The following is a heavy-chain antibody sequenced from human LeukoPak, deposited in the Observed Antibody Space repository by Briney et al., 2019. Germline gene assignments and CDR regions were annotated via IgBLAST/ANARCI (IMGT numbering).Heavy chain of an antibody. J-gene: IGHJ4*02. V-gene: IGHV1-46*01. CDR2: INPSGGST. Sequence: ASVKVSCKASGYTFTSYYMHWVRQAPGQGLEWMGIINPSGGSTSYAQKFQGRVTMTRDTSTSTVCMELSSLRSEDTAVYYCARDPSYDSSGYYLFDYWGQGTLVTVSS. D-gene: IGHD3-22*01. CDR3: ARDPSYDSSGYYLFDY. CDR1: GYTFTSYY.